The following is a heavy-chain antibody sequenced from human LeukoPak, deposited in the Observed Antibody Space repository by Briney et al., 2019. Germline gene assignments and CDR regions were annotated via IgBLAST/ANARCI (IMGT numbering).Heavy chain of an antibody. Sequence: SETLSLTCTVSGGSISSYYWSWIRQPPGKGLEWIGYIYYSGSTNYNPSLKSRVTISVDTSKNQFSLKLSSVTAADTAVYYCARLNLYSNYVPYYDYWGQGTLVTVSS. D-gene: IGHD4-11*01. J-gene: IGHJ4*02. CDR2: IYYSGST. CDR3: ARLNLYSNYVPYYDY. V-gene: IGHV4-59*01. CDR1: GGSISSYY.